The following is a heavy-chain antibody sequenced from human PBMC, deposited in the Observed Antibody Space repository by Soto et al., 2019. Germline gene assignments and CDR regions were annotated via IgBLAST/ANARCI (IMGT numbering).Heavy chain of an antibody. J-gene: IGHJ4*02. Sequence: GGSLRLSCAASGFTFNNYWMSWVRQAPGKGLEWVANIKEDGSEKYYVDSVKGRFTISRDNAKNSVFLQMTSLRAEDTAVYYCTRVTTARGYTYVSFDYWGQGTLVTVSS. V-gene: IGHV3-7*01. D-gene: IGHD5-18*01. CDR2: IKEDGSEK. CDR3: TRVTTARGYTYVSFDY. CDR1: GFTFNNYW.